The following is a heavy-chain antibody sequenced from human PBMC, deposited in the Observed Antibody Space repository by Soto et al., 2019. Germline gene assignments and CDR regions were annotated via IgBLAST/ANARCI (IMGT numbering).Heavy chain of an antibody. CDR2: ISYDGSNK. J-gene: IGHJ2*01. CDR3: AKDQERDGYILRWKWYFDL. CDR1: GFTFSSYG. D-gene: IGHD5-12*01. Sequence: QVQLVESGGGVVQPGRSLRLSCAASGFTFSSYGMHWVRQAPGKGLEWVAVISYDGSNKYYADSVKGRFTISRDNSKNTMYLQMNSLRAEDTDVYYCAKDQERDGYILRWKWYFDLWGRGTMVTVSS. V-gene: IGHV3-30*18.